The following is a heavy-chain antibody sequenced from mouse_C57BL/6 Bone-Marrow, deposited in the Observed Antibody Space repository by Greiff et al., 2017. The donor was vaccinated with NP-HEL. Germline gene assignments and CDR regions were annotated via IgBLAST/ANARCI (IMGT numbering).Heavy chain of an antibody. Sequence: QVQLQQSGPGLVQPSQSLSITCTVSGFSLTSYGVHWVRQSPGKGLEWLGVIWRGGSTDYNAAFMSRLSITKDNSKSHVFFKMNSLQADDTAIYYCANTIYYGNYDAMDYWGQGTSVTVSS. D-gene: IGHD2-1*01. CDR1: GFSLTSYG. V-gene: IGHV2-5*01. J-gene: IGHJ4*01. CDR3: ANTIYYGNYDAMDY. CDR2: IWRGGST.